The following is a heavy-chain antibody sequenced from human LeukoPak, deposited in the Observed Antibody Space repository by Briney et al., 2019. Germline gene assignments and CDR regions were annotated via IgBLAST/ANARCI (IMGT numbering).Heavy chain of an antibody. CDR2: IYYSGCT. CDR3: QLSVTTGSVRYYYGMDV. J-gene: IGHJ6*02. D-gene: IGHD4-17*01. CDR1: RGSISSSSYY. Sequence: SETLSLTCPHSRGSISSSSYYSGCIRQPPGTGLEWLGSIYYSGCTYYNPSVKSRVPISVDTFKNQFSLMLSSVTAQDTSVYYCQLSVTTGSVRYYYGMDVWGQGTTVTVFS. V-gene: IGHV4-39*01.